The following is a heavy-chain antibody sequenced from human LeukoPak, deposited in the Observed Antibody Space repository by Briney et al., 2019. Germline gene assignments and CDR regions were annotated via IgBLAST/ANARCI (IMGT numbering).Heavy chain of an antibody. V-gene: IGHV3-30*18. J-gene: IGHJ4*02. Sequence: GKSLRLSCAASGFTFSSYGMHWVRQAPGKGLGWVAVISYDGSNKYYADSVKGRFTISRDNSKNTLYLQMNSLRAEDTAVYYCAKDRVGASPLDYWGQGTLVTVSS. CDR1: GFTFSSYG. CDR2: ISYDGSNK. CDR3: AKDRVGASPLDY. D-gene: IGHD1-26*01.